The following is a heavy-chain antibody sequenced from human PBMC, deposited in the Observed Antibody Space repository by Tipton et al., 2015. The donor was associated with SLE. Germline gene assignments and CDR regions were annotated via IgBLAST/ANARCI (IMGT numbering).Heavy chain of an antibody. D-gene: IGHD3-9*01. Sequence: SLRLSCTASGFTFGDYAMSWFRQAPGKGLEWVGFIRSKAYGGTTGYAASVKGRFTISRDDSKSIAYLQMNSLKTEDTAVYYCTTGRYFDWLPKPFDYWGQGTLVTVSS. CDR3: TTGRYFDWLPKPFDY. V-gene: IGHV3-49*03. J-gene: IGHJ4*02. CDR1: GFTFGDYA. CDR2: IRSKAYGGTT.